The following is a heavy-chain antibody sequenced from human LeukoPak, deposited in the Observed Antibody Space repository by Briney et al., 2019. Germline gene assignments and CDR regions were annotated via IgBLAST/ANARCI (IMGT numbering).Heavy chain of an antibody. Sequence: ASVKVSCKASGYTFTSYYMHWVRQAPGQGLEWMGWISAYNGNTNYAQKLQGRVTMTTDTSTSTAYMELRSLRSDDTAVYYCARELLGYCSSTSCFRSYFDYWGQGTLVTVSS. CDR1: GYTFTSYY. D-gene: IGHD2-2*01. J-gene: IGHJ4*02. V-gene: IGHV1-18*04. CDR2: ISAYNGNT. CDR3: ARELLGYCSSTSCFRSYFDY.